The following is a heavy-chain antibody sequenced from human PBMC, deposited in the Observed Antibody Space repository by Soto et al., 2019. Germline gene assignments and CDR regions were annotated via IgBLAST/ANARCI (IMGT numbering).Heavy chain of an antibody. CDR3: ATLPRPMERTPAAIWIFDS. CDR2: LDAEYGET. V-gene: IGHV1-24*01. D-gene: IGHD2-2*01. CDR1: GYSLSDLS. Sequence: ASVEVSCKVCGYSLSDLSIHWVRQAPGKGLEWMGGLDAEYGETIYAQKLQGRGTMTEDTSTDTAYMELSSMTSEDTAMYYCATLPRPMERTPAAIWIFDSWGQGTLVTF. J-gene: IGHJ4*02.